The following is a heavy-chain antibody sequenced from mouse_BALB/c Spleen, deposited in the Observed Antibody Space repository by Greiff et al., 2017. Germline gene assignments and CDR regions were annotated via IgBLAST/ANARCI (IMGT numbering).Heavy chain of an antibody. D-gene: IGHD2-14*01. Sequence: EVKLQESGPGLVKPSQSLSLTCTVTGYSITSDYAWNWLRQFPGNKLEWMGYISYSGSTSYNPSLKSRISITRDTSKNQFFLQLNSVTTEDTATYYCANYRYDLRAMDYWGQGTSVTVSS. CDR1: GYSITSDYA. CDR3: ANYRYDLRAMDY. J-gene: IGHJ4*01. V-gene: IGHV3-2*02. CDR2: ISYSGST.